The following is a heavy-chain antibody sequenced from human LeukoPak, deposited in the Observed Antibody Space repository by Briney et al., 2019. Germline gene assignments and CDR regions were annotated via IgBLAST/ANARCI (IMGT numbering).Heavy chain of an antibody. Sequence: SETLSLTCTVSGGSISSYYWSWIRQPPGKGLEWIGYIYTSGSTNYNPSLKSRVTISVDTSKNQFSLKLSSVTAADTAVYYCARLAYCSSTSCYTGNWFDSWGQGTLVTVSS. CDR3: ARLAYCSSTSCYTGNWFDS. D-gene: IGHD2-2*02. V-gene: IGHV4-4*09. CDR2: IYTSGST. J-gene: IGHJ5*01. CDR1: GGSISSYY.